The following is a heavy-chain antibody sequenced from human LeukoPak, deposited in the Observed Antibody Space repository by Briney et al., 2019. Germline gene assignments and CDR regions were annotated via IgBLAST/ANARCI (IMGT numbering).Heavy chain of an antibody. CDR2: IYYSGST. V-gene: IGHV4-59*08. CDR1: GGSISSYY. J-gene: IGHJ4*02. CDR3: ARVIMAVAGYYFDY. Sequence: PSETLSLTCTVSGGSISSYYWSWTRQPPGKGLEWIGYIYYSGSTYYNPSLKSRVTISVDTSKNQFSLKLSSVTAADTAVYYCARVIMAVAGYYFDYWGQGTLVTVSS. D-gene: IGHD6-19*01.